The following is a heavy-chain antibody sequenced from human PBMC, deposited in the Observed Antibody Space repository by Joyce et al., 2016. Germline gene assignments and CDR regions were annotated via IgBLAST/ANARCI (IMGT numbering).Heavy chain of an antibody. CDR3: ARDVGPW. J-gene: IGHJ6*03. CDR2: VYSCGTT. Sequence: DVQLVESGGGLIQPGGSLRLSCAVSGIAVRNNFLAWVRQAPVKGLEWVSIVYSCGTTYDADTVKGRFTISRDNSKNTVYLQMNSLRVEDTAVYYCARDVGPWRGKGTTVTVSS. V-gene: IGHV3-53*01. CDR1: GIAVRNNF.